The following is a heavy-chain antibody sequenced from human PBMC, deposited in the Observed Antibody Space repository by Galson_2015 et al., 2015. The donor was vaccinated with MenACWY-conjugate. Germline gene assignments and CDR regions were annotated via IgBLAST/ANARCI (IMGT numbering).Heavy chain of an antibody. CDR1: GFSLSTYDMC. CDR2: IDWRDNK. V-gene: IGHV2-70*11. D-gene: IGHD3-22*01. CDR3: ARMHIVLDATDAFDI. J-gene: IGHJ3*02. Sequence: PALVKPPQPLTLTCTFSGFSLSTYDMCIYWVRQPPGKALEWLARIDWRDNKYYTTSLKTRLTISKDTSTNQVVLTMTNVDPVDTATYYCARMHIVLDATDAFDIWGQGTMVTVSS.